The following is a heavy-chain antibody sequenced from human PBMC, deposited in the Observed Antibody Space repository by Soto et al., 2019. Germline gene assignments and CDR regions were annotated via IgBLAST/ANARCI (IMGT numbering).Heavy chain of an antibody. CDR2: ISPMFGKA. V-gene: IGHV1-69*01. CDR3: AREVEVHTPVFGF. J-gene: IGHJ4*02. CDR1: GGTFNNYA. D-gene: IGHD2-2*01. Sequence: QVQLVQSGAEVKRPGSSVKVSCKASGGTFNNYAINWVRQAPGQGLEGMGDISPMFGKANYAQKFQGRVKITADDSTATAYLELSSLRSEDTDLYYCAREVEVHTPVFGFWGQGSLVTVSS.